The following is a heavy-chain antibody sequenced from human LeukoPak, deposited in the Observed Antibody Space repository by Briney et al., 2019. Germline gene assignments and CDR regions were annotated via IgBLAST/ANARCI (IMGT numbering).Heavy chain of an antibody. CDR3: ARGEVVTAIPFDY. CDR2: INHSGGT. V-gene: IGHV4-34*01. D-gene: IGHD2-21*02. J-gene: IGHJ4*02. CDR1: GGSFSGYY. Sequence: PSETLSLTCAVYGGSFSGYYWSWIRQPPGKGLEWIGEINHSGGTNYNPSLKSRVTISVDTSKNQFSLKLSSVTAADTAVYYCARGEVVTAIPFDYWGQGTLVTVSS.